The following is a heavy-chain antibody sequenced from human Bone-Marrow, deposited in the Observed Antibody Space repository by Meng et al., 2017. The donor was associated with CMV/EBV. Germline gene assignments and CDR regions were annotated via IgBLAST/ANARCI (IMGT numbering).Heavy chain of an antibody. V-gene: IGHV3-30*04. CDR1: GFTFSSYA. CDR2: ISSDGSKK. D-gene: IGHD2-2*02. CDR3: ATYSRAPAALRTYFDY. J-gene: IGHJ4*01. Sequence: GESLKISCAASGFTFSSYAMSWVRQAPGRGLEWVAVISSDGSKKYYADSVKDQFTISRDNSRNTLYLQMNALRLEDTGVYFCATYSRAPAALRTYFDYWGHGTLVTVSS.